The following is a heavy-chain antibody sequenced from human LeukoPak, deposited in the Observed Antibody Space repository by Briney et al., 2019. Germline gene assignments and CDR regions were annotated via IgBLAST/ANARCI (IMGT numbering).Heavy chain of an antibody. CDR1: GFTFSSYG. Sequence: GRSLRLSCAASGFTFSSYGMHWVRQAPGKGLEWVAVISYDGSNKYYADSVKGRFTISRDNAKNSLYLQMNSLRADDTAVYYCAREGIAAAGDFDHWGQGSLVTVSS. V-gene: IGHV3-30*03. CDR2: ISYDGSNK. J-gene: IGHJ4*02. D-gene: IGHD6-13*01. CDR3: AREGIAAAGDFDH.